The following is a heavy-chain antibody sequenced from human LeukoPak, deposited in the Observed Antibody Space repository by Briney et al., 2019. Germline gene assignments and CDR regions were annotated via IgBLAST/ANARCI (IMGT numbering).Heavy chain of an antibody. Sequence: SETLSLTCTGSGGSVSSGSYYWSWIRQPPGKGLEWIGYIDYSGSTNYNPSLKSRVTISVDTSKNQFSLKLSSVTAADTAVYYCARDGPIVVVPAAIPGYYYYGMDVWGKGTTVTVSS. CDR2: IDYSGST. D-gene: IGHD2-2*01. CDR1: GGSVSSGSYY. V-gene: IGHV4-61*01. J-gene: IGHJ6*04. CDR3: ARDGPIVVVPAAIPGYYYYGMDV.